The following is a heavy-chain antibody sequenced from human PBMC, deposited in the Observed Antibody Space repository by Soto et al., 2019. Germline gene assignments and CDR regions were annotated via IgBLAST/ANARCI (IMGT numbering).Heavy chain of an antibody. CDR2: VSGSGGTT. J-gene: IGHJ5*01. CDR1: GLSLSGYA. Sequence: EVQLMESGGGLVQPGESLRLSCVVSGLSLSGYALSWVRQAPGKGLEWVSAVSGSGGTTYYADSVKGRFTISRDNSKNTLELQMNGLRVEDTAKYFCAKDGRRVGPTLNWLDSWGQGTQVTVTS. CDR3: AKDGRRVGPTLNWLDS. V-gene: IGHV3-23*01. D-gene: IGHD1-26*01.